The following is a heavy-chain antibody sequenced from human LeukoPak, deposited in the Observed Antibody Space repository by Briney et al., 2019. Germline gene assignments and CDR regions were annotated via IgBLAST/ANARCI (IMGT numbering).Heavy chain of an antibody. CDR2: TTVYNGNT. CDR3: AGSRSSGRFDY. CDR1: GYTFTSYG. J-gene: IGHJ4*02. D-gene: IGHD6-25*01. Sequence: ASVPVSCQASGYTFTSYGISWVRQAPGQGIEWVGWTTVYNGNTNYAQKLQGRVPITTDTSTSTAYMELRSLSSDDTAVYYCAGSRSSGRFDYWGQGIVVTVSS. V-gene: IGHV1-18*01.